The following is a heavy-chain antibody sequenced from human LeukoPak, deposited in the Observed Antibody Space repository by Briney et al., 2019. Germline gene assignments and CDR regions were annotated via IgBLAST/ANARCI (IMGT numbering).Heavy chain of an antibody. Sequence: PGGSLRLSCAASGITFSSYAMHWVRQAPGKGLEWVAVISYDGSNKYYADSVKGRFTISRDNSKNTLYLQMNSLRAEDTAVYYCARGSPTEWGQGTLVTVSS. J-gene: IGHJ4*02. CDR3: ARGSPTE. V-gene: IGHV3-30*04. CDR2: ISYDGSNK. CDR1: GITFSSYA. D-gene: IGHD4-17*01.